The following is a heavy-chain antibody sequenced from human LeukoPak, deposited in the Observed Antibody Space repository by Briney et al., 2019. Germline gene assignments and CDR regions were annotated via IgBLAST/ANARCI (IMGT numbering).Heavy chain of an antibody. V-gene: IGHV3-30*18. Sequence: GGSLRLSCAASGFTFSSYGMHWVRQAPGKGLEWVAVISYDGSNKYYADSVKGRFTISRDNSKNTLYLQMNSLRAEDTAVYYCAKDKITGYYNYYYMDVWGKGTTVTVSS. CDR2: ISYDGSNK. CDR3: AKDKITGYYNYYYMDV. D-gene: IGHD3-16*01. J-gene: IGHJ6*03. CDR1: GFTFSSYG.